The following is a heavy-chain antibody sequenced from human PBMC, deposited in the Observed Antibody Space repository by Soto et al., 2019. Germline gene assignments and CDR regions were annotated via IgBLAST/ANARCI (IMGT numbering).Heavy chain of an antibody. J-gene: IGHJ6*02. CDR3: ARGYDFWGDMDV. CDR2: INAGNGNT. CDR1: GYTFTSYA. V-gene: IGHV1-3*05. D-gene: IGHD3-3*01. Sequence: QVQLVQSGAEEKKPGASVKVSCKASGYTFTSYAMHWVRQAPGQRLEWMGWINAGNGNTKYSQKFQGRVTITRDTSASTAYMELSSLRSEDTAVYYCARGYDFWGDMDVWGQGTTVTVSS.